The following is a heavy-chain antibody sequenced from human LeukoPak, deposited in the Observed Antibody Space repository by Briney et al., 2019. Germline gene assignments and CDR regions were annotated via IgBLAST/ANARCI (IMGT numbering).Heavy chain of an antibody. V-gene: IGHV3-30*18. Sequence: GGFLRLSCAASGFTFSSYGMHWVRQAPGKGLEWVAVISYDGSNKYYADSVKGRFTISRDNSKNTLYLQMNSPRAEDTAVYYCAKDRAYYYYYMDVWGKGTTVTVSS. CDR3: AKDRAYYYYYMDV. CDR2: ISYDGSNK. CDR1: GFTFSSYG. D-gene: IGHD3-10*01. J-gene: IGHJ6*03.